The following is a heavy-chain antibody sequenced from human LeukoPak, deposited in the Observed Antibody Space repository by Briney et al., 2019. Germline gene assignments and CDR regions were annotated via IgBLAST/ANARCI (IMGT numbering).Heavy chain of an antibody. J-gene: IGHJ5*02. V-gene: IGHV4-61*02. CDR1: GDSISSGDYY. D-gene: IGHD6-13*01. Sequence: SETLSLTCTVSGDSISSGDYYWSWLRQPAGKGLEWIGRISSSGSTHYHPSLKSRVTISVDTSKNQFSLKLSSVTAADTAVYYCARGFRVWGLAAAGIYRIRNWFDPWGQGTLVTVSS. CDR2: ISSSGST. CDR3: ARGFRVWGLAAAGIYRIRNWFDP.